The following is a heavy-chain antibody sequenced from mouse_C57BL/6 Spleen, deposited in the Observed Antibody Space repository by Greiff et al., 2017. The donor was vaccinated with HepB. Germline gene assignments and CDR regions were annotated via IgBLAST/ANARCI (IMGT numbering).Heavy chain of an antibody. CDR3: AREGDGYYVGAMDY. V-gene: IGHV1-64*01. Sequence: QVQLQQPGAELVKPGASVKLSCKASGYTFTSYWMHWVKQRPGQGLEWIGMIHPNSGSTNYNEKFKSKATLTVDKSSSTAYMQLSSLTSEDSAVYYCAREGDGYYVGAMDYWGQGTSVTVSS. CDR1: GYTFTSYW. J-gene: IGHJ4*01. D-gene: IGHD2-3*01. CDR2: IHPNSGST.